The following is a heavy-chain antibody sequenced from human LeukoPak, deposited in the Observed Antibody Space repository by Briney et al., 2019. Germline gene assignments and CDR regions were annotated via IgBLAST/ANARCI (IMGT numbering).Heavy chain of an antibody. V-gene: IGHV3-9*01. CDR2: ISWSGDKV. CDR3: ARDPGTLATYFDY. CDR1: GFTFDDYA. J-gene: IGHJ4*02. Sequence: PGGSLRLSCVASGFTFDDYAVHWVRQAPGKGLEWVSGISWSGDKVGYEDSVQGRFTISRDNAKNALYLQMNSLRAEDTAIYYCARDPGTLATYFDYWGPGTLVTVSS. D-gene: IGHD6-13*01.